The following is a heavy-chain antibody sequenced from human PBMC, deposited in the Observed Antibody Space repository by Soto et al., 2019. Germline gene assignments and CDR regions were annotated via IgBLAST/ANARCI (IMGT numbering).Heavy chain of an antibody. Sequence: PGGSLRLSCTASGFIVSDTYVNWVRQAPGKGLEWVSVISNRGDTHYADSVRGGFSLSRDISDNTLHLQMNNLRDEDTTVYYCAREPRYCRGGSCSITGDAYDIWGQGTMVTVSS. CDR2: ISNRGDT. V-gene: IGHV3-66*01. CDR1: GFIVSDTY. CDR3: AREPRYCRGGSCSITGDAYDI. D-gene: IGHD2-15*01. J-gene: IGHJ3*02.